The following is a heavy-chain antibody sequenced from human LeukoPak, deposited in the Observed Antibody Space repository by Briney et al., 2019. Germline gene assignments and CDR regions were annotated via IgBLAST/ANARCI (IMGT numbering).Heavy chain of an antibody. D-gene: IGHD2/OR15-2a*01. J-gene: IGHJ4*02. CDR3: ARASISRVAPGYFDY. CDR1: GGSISSGGYY. V-gene: IGHV4-31*03. CDR2: IYYSGST. Sequence: SETLSLTCTVSGGSISSGGYYWSWIRQHPGKGLEWIGYIYYSGSTYYNPSLRSRVTISADTSKNQFSLKLSSVTAADTAVYYCARASISRVAPGYFDYWGQGTLVTVSS.